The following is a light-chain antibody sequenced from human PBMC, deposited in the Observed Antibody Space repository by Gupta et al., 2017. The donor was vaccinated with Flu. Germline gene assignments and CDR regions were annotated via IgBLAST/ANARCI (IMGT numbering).Light chain of an antibody. CDR3: QQDCSSPLT. CDR1: YCNKHH. CDR2: WSS. Sequence: LVLSPGDSAPTPLRGHSYCNKHHLAWYPQKPCQPPKLLLYWSSSRGPGLPDRFRGRGSWTDFTLTISSLEAEDFAVYYCQQDCSSPLTFGPGTKVEIK. V-gene: IGKV3-20*01. J-gene: IGKJ1*01.